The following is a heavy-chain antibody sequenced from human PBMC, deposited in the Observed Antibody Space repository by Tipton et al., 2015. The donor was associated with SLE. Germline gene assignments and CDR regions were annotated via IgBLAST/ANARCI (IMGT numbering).Heavy chain of an antibody. CDR2: IYYSGST. CDR1: GFTFSSYA. V-gene: IGHV4-38-2*01. J-gene: IGHJ4*02. Sequence: LRLSCAASGFTFSSYAMSWIRQPPGKGLEWIGSIYYSGSTYYNPSLKSRVTISVDTSKNQFSLKLSSVTAADTAVYYCARALQNYFDYWGQGTLVTVSS. CDR3: ARALQNYFDY.